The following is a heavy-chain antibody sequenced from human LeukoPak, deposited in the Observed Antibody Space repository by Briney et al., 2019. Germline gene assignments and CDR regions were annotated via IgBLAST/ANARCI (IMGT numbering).Heavy chain of an antibody. CDR2: ISPYNGNT. V-gene: IGHV1-18*01. CDR3: ARAGGWAREDYKGDAFHI. D-gene: IGHD6-19*01. Sequence: ASVKVSCKASGYTFSSFGINWVRQAPGQGLEWMGWISPYNGNTHYAQNVQGRLTMTTDTSTTTAYMDLRSLRSDDTAVYYCARAGGWAREDYKGDAFHIWGQGTMVTVSS. CDR1: GYTFSSFG. J-gene: IGHJ3*02.